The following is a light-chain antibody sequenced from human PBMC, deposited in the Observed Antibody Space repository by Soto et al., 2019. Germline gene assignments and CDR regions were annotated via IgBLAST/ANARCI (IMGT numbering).Light chain of an antibody. V-gene: IGKV1-5*01. CDR1: QSITNR. Sequence: DIQVTQSPSTLSASVGDRVTLTCRASQSITNRLAWYQQKPGKAPKLLIYAASTLQSGVPSRFSGSGSGTDFTLTISCLQSEDFATYYCQQYYSYPAFGQGTKVDIK. J-gene: IGKJ1*01. CDR3: QQYYSYPA. CDR2: AAS.